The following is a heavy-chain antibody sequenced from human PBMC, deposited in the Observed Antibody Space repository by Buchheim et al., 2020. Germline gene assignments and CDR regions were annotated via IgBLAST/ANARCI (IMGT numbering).Heavy chain of an antibody. CDR2: IKSDGSTT. D-gene: IGHD1-26*01. J-gene: IGHJ4*02. CDR1: GFTFTSYW. CDR3: VRSLDSGSSLDY. V-gene: IGHV3-74*01. Sequence: EVQLVESGEGLVQPGGSLRLSCVASGFTFTSYWMNWVRQAPGKGLMWVARIKSDGSTTTYADSVKGRITISRDNAKKTLYLQMNSLRAEDTAVYYCVRSLDSGSSLDYWGQGTL.